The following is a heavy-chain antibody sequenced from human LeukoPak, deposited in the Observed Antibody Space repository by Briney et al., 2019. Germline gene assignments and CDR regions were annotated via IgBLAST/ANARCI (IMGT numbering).Heavy chain of an antibody. J-gene: IGHJ3*02. CDR3: AKSTYDSSGYYYGNDAFDI. Sequence: PGGSLRLSCAASGFTFSSYAMTWVRQAPGKGLEWVSGVSGSGGNTYYADSVSGRFTISRDNSKNTLYLQMNSLRAEDTAVYHCAKSTYDSSGYYYGNDAFDIWGQGTMVTVSS. CDR1: GFTFSSYA. D-gene: IGHD3-22*01. V-gene: IGHV3-23*01. CDR2: VSGSGGNT.